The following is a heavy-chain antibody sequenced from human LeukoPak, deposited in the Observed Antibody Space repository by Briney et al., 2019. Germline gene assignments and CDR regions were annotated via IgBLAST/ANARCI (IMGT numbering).Heavy chain of an antibody. D-gene: IGHD3-22*01. CDR1: GGSFSGYY. J-gene: IGHJ4*02. CDR2: INHSGST. V-gene: IGHV4-34*01. Sequence: SEALSLTCAVSGGSFSGYYWSWIRQPPGKGLEWIGEINHSGSTNYNPSLKSRVTIAVDTSKNQISLKLSSVTAADTAVYYCARRPMIIDYWGQGTLVTVSS. CDR3: ARRPMIIDY.